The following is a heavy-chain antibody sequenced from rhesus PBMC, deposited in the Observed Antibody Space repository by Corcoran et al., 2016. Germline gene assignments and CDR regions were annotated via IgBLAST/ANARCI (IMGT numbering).Heavy chain of an antibody. V-gene: IGHV4S7*01. Sequence: QVQLQESGPGLVKPSETLSLPCAVSGGSISGGYGGSGIRLPPGMGLEWIGDIFGSIGSTYSNPSLKSRVTISRYTSKNQFSLKLSSVTAADTAVYYCARGYSGSWTNFDYWGQGVLVTVSS. D-gene: IGHD6-25*01. CDR1: GGSISGGYG. CDR3: ARGYSGSWTNFDY. CDR2: IFGSIGST. J-gene: IGHJ4*01.